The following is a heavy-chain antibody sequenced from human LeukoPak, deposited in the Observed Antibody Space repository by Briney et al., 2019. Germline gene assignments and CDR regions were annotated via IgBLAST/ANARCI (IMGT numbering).Heavy chain of an antibody. CDR3: ARYDFWSGYWGGYVDY. D-gene: IGHD3-3*01. CDR1: GFTFSDYY. CDR2: ISRSGSTI. J-gene: IGHJ4*02. V-gene: IGHV3-11*04. Sequence: PGGSLRLSCAASGFTFSDYYMSWVRQAPGEGLELLSYISRSGSTIYYADSVKGRFTISRDNAKNSLYLQMNSLRAEDTAVYYCARYDFWSGYWGGYVDYWGQGTLVTVSS.